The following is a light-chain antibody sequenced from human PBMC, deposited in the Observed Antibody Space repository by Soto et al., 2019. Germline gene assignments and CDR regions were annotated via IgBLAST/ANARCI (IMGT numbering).Light chain of an antibody. J-gene: IGKJ1*01. V-gene: IGKV3-15*01. CDR1: QNISRS. CDR3: HQYNGWPRT. CDR2: GTS. Sequence: ELVLSQSAVSLSVSPGKRSALCCRASQNISRSLAWYQQKPGQGPSLLIYGTSTRAGGVPARFSGGGSGTEFTLTITSLQPEDFAVYYCHQYNGWPRTFGQGTKVDIK.